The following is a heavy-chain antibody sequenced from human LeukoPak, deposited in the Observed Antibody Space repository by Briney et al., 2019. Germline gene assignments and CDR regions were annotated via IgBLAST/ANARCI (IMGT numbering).Heavy chain of an antibody. D-gene: IGHD6-25*01. CDR2: IYTSGST. J-gene: IGHJ4*02. V-gene: IGHV4-4*09. Sequence: SETLSLTCTVSGGSISSYYWSWIRQPPGKGLEWIGYIYTSGSTNYNPSLKSRVTISVDTSKNHFSLKLSSVTAADTAVYYCARRGGSERYYFDYWGQGTLVTVSS. CDR3: ARRGGSERYYFDY. CDR1: GGSISSYY.